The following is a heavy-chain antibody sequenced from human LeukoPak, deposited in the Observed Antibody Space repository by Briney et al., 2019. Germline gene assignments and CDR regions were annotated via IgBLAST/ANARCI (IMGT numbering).Heavy chain of an antibody. D-gene: IGHD5-24*01. Sequence: GASVEVSCKASGYTVTGYYMHWVRQAPGQGLEWMGWINPNSGGTNYAQKFQGRVTTTRDTSISTAYMELSRLRSDDTAVYYCARGPSRATITYYYYYMDVWGKGTTVTVSS. V-gene: IGHV1-2*02. CDR2: INPNSGGT. CDR1: GYTVTGYY. CDR3: ARGPSRATITYYYYYMDV. J-gene: IGHJ6*03.